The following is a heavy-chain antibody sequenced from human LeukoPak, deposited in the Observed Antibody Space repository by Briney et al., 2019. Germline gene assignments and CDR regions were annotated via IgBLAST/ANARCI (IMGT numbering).Heavy chain of an antibody. CDR1: GGTFSSYA. CDR2: IIPILGIA. D-gene: IGHD6-13*01. CDR3: ARPYSSSWYYFDY. V-gene: IGHV1-69*04. J-gene: IGHJ4*02. Sequence: SVKVSCKASGGTFSSYAISWVRQAPGQGLEWMGRIIPILGIANYAQKFQGRVTITADKSTSTAYMELRSLRSDDTAVYYCARPYSSSWYYFDYWGQGTLVTVSS.